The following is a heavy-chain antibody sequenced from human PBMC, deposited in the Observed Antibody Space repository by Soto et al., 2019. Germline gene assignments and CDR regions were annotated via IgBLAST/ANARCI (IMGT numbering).Heavy chain of an antibody. J-gene: IGHJ4*02. V-gene: IGHV4-4*02. CDR1: GGSITNNTW. CDR2: IYHSGHT. Sequence: QVQLQESGPGLVKPSGTLSLTCNVSGGSITNNTWWSWVRQPPGKGLEWIGAIYHSGHTNFNPSLKSRATLSLDYSENQFSLKLTSATAADTAIYYCASIAYSASGFDYWGQGSLVTVSS. CDR3: ASIAYSASGFDY. D-gene: IGHD1-26*01.